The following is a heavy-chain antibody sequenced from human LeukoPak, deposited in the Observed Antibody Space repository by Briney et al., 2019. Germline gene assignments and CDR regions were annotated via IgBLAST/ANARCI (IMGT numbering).Heavy chain of an antibody. CDR1: GGSFSGYY. J-gene: IGHJ6*03. V-gene: IGHV4-59*01. CDR2: IYYSGST. CDR3: AGGKYYYYYYMDV. Sequence: NPSETLSLTCAVYGGSFSGYYWNWIRQPPGKGLEWIGYIYYSGSTNYNPSLKSRVTISVDTSKNQFSLKLSSVTAADTAVYYCAGGKYYYYYYMDVWGKGTTVTVSS.